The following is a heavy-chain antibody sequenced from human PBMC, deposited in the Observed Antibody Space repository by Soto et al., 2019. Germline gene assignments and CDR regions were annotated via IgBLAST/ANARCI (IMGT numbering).Heavy chain of an antibody. CDR2: ISWNRGKI. J-gene: IGHJ4*02. V-gene: IGHV3-9*01. Sequence: EVQFVESGGGLVQPGRSLRLSCAASGFTFDDYAMHWVRQAPGRGLEWVSGISWNRGKIGYVDSVKGRFTISKDNAKNSLYLKMNSLRAEDTAVYYCAKGTYDSSGYYTAPEYWGQGTLVTVSS. D-gene: IGHD3-22*01. CDR3: AKGTYDSSGYYTAPEY. CDR1: GFTFDDYA.